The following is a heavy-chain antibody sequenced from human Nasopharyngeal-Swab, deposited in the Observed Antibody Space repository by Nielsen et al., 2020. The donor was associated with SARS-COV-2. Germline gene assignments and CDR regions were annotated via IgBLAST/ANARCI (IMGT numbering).Heavy chain of an antibody. Sequence: GGSLRLSCKGSGYSFTSYWIGWVRQMPGKGLEWMGIIYPGDSDTRYSPSFQGQVTISADKSNSTAYLQWSSLKASDTAMYYCARRWDSSGYYYWGQGTLVTVSS. V-gene: IGHV5-51*01. J-gene: IGHJ4*02. CDR3: ARRWDSSGYYY. CDR2: IYPGDSDT. CDR1: GYSFTSYW. D-gene: IGHD3-22*01.